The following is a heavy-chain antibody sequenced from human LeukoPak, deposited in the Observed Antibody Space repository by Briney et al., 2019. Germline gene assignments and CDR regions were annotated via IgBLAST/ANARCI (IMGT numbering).Heavy chain of an antibody. CDR1: GYTFTGYY. Sequence: ASVKVSCKASGYTFTGYYVHWVRQAPGQGLEWMGWINPNSGGTNYAQKFQGRVTMTRDTSISTAYMELSRLRSDDTAVYYCARGPRGWYCSSTSCYEDYYFDYWGQGTLVTVSS. CDR3: ARGPRGWYCSSTSCYEDYYFDY. D-gene: IGHD2-2*01. V-gene: IGHV1-2*02. CDR2: INPNSGGT. J-gene: IGHJ4*02.